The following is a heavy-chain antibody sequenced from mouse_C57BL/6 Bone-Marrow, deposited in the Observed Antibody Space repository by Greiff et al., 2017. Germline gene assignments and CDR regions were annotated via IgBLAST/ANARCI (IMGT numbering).Heavy chain of an antibody. CDR3: ARRGLGWDWYFDV. D-gene: IGHD4-1*01. Sequence: QVQLQQPGAELVMPGASVKLSCKASGYTFTSYWMHWVKQRPGQGLEWIGEIDPSDSYTNYNQKFKGKSTLTVDTSSSTAYMQLSSLTSEDSAVYYCARRGLGWDWYFDVWGTGTTVTVSS. J-gene: IGHJ1*03. CDR2: IDPSDSYT. CDR1: GYTFTSYW. V-gene: IGHV1-69*01.